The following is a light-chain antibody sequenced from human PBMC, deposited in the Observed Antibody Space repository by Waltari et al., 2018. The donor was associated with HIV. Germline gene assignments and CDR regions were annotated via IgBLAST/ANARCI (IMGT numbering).Light chain of an antibody. V-gene: IGLV1-47*01. Sequence: QSVLTQPPSASGAPGQRVTMSCSGSSSNIGGNYVYWYQHLPGSAPKLLISRNKNRPSGVPDRFSGSKSGTSASLAISGLRSEDEADYYCAAWDDSLSGVLFGGGTKLTVL. J-gene: IGLJ3*02. CDR2: RNK. CDR1: SSNIGGNY. CDR3: AAWDDSLSGVL.